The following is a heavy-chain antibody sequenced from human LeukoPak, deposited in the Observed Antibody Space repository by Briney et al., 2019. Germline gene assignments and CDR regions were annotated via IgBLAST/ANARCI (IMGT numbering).Heavy chain of an antibody. J-gene: IGHJ4*02. CDR1: GFTFSSYG. Sequence: GGSLRLSCGASGFTFSSYGMSWVRQAPGKGLEWVSGISGSGGGTYYADSVKGRFTISRDNSKNTLYLQMNSLRVEDTAVYYCARGTGTGWRFDFWGQGALVTVSS. CDR2: ISGSGGGT. CDR3: ARGTGTGWRFDF. V-gene: IGHV3-23*01. D-gene: IGHD3/OR15-3a*01.